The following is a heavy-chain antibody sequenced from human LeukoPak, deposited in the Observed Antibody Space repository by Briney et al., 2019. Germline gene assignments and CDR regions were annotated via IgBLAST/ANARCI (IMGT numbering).Heavy chain of an antibody. D-gene: IGHD3-10*01. CDR1: GGSISSGGYY. V-gene: IGHV4-30-2*01. CDR2: IYHSGST. Sequence: SETLSLTCTVSGGSISSGGYYWSWIRQPPGKGLEWIGYIYHSGSTYYNPSLKSRVTISVDRSKNQFSLKLSSVTAADTAVYYCATMVRGVGFDYWDQGTLVTVSS. CDR3: ATMVRGVGFDY. J-gene: IGHJ4*02.